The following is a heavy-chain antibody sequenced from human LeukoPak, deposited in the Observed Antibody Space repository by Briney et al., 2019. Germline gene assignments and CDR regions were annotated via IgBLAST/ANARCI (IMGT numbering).Heavy chain of an antibody. CDR3: ATSRDYYDSSGYHYYFDY. J-gene: IGHJ4*02. CDR1: GGSINSSSYY. D-gene: IGHD3-22*01. Sequence: SETLSLTCTVSGGSINSSSYYWGWIRQPPGKGLEWIGSIYYSGSTYYNPSLKSRVTISVDSSKNQFSLQLSSVTAADTAVYYCATSRDYYDSSGYHYYFDYWGQGTLVTVSS. V-gene: IGHV4-39*07. CDR2: IYYSGST.